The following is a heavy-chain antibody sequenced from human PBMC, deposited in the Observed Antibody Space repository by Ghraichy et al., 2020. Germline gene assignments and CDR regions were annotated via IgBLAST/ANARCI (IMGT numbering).Heavy chain of an antibody. J-gene: IGHJ4*02. CDR1: GFTFGSYI. Sequence: GGSLRLSCTASGFTFGSYIMHWVRQAPGRGLEWVAAISYDGSNKYYADYVRGRFTISRDNSKNTLYLQIYSLTSEDTAVFYCARAPNPSAIAASATPVYWGQGALVTVSS. CDR2: ISYDGSNK. CDR3: ARAPNPSAIAASATPVY. D-gene: IGHD6-13*01. V-gene: IGHV3-30*04.